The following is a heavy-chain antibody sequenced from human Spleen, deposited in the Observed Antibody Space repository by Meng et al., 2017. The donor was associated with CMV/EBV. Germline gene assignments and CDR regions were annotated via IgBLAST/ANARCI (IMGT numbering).Heavy chain of an antibody. CDR1: GFTFSSYG. V-gene: IGHV3-30*19. CDR3: ARVREYSSSSVSIYYYGMDV. CDR2: ISYDGSNK. Sequence: GGSLRLSCAASGFTFSSYGMHWVRQAPGKGLEWVAVISYDGSNKYYADSVKGRFTISRDNSKNTLYLQMDSLRAEDTAVYYCARVREYSSSSVSIYYYGMDVWGQGTTVTVSS. D-gene: IGHD6-6*01. J-gene: IGHJ6*02.